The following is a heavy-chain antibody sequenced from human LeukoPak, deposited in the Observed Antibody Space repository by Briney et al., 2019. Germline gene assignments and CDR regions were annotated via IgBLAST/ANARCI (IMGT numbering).Heavy chain of an antibody. CDR3: AKDPPYYYDSSGYYSAEYFQH. V-gene: IGHV3-30*18. Sequence: PGGSLRLSCAASGFTFSSYGMHWVRQAPGKGLEWVAVISYDGSNKYYADSVKGRFTISRDNSKNTLYLQMNSLRAEDTAVYYCAKDPPYYYDSSGYYSAEYFQHWGQGTLVTVSS. CDR2: ISYDGSNK. J-gene: IGHJ1*01. CDR1: GFTFSSYG. D-gene: IGHD3-22*01.